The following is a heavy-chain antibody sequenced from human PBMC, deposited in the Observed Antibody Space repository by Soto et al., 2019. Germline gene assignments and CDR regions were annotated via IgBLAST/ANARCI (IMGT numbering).Heavy chain of an antibody. V-gene: IGHV1-18*04. CDR1: GYTFSGHS. CDR2: ISGSNGHT. J-gene: IGHJ4*02. D-gene: IGHD3-16*01. Sequence: ASVKVSCKASGYTFSGHSISWVRQAPGQGLEWMGWISGSNGHTNYAQKFQGRVTMTTDTFTTTVYMEMKSLRSDDTAVYYCATNHGSDVAGRFDYWGQGTLVTVSS. CDR3: ATNHGSDVAGRFDY.